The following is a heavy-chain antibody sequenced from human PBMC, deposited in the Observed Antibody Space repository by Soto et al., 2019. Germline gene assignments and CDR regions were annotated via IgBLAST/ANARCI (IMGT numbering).Heavy chain of an antibody. CDR1: GGTFSSYA. CDR2: IIPIFGTA. J-gene: IGHJ4*02. Sequence: ASVKVSCKASGGTFSSYAISWVRQAPGQGLEWMGGIIPIFGTANYAQKFQGRVTITADESTSTAYMELSSLRSEDTAVYYCARDNPGVIAALWAAGNFDYWGQGTLVTVSS. V-gene: IGHV1-69*13. CDR3: ARDNPGVIAALWAAGNFDY. D-gene: IGHD6-6*01.